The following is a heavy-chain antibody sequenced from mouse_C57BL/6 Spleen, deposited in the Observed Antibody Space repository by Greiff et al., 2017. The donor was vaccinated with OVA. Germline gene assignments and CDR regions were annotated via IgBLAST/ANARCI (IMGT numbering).Heavy chain of an antibody. CDR3: ARDYGSSYVFDY. CDR1: GFTFSDYG. Sequence: EVHLVESGGGLVKPGGSLKLSCAASGFTFSDYGMHWVRQAPEKGLEWVAYISSGSSTIYYADTVKGRFTISRDNAKNTLFLQMTSLRSEDTAMYYCARDYGSSYVFDYWGQGTTLTVSS. J-gene: IGHJ2*01. D-gene: IGHD1-1*01. CDR2: ISSGSSTI. V-gene: IGHV5-17*01.